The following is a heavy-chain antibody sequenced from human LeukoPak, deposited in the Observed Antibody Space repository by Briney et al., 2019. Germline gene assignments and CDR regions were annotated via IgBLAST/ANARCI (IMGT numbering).Heavy chain of an antibody. CDR3: ARLNYGSGSYYPDY. CDR1: GGSISSGGYS. J-gene: IGHJ4*02. CDR2: IYHSGST. V-gene: IGHV4-30-2*01. Sequence: SQTLSLTCAVSGGSISSGGYSWSWIRQPPGKGLEWIGYIYHSGSTYYNPSLKSRVTISVDRSKNQFSLKLSSVTAADTAVYYCARLNYGSGSYYPDYWGQGTLVTVSS. D-gene: IGHD3-10*01.